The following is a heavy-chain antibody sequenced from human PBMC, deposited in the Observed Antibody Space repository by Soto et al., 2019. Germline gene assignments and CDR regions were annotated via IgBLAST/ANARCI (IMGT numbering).Heavy chain of an antibody. CDR2: IKKDGSEK. CDR3: ARLYLAATITSLDY. Sequence: EVPLVESGGGLVQPGGSLRLSCAASGFTFSNYWLSWVRQAPGKGLEWVVNIKKDGSEKYYVGSVVGRFTISRDNAENSLYLQMNSLRAEDTAVYYCARLYLAATITSLDYWGQGTLVSVSS. CDR1: GFTFSNYW. J-gene: IGHJ4*02. D-gene: IGHD5-12*01. V-gene: IGHV3-7*01.